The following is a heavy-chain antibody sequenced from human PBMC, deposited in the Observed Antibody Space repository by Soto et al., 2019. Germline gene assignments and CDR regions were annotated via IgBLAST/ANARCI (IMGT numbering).Heavy chain of an antibody. J-gene: IGHJ6*03. D-gene: IGHD3-3*01. CDR2: IYYSGST. CDR1: GGSISSYY. V-gene: IGHV4-59*08. CDR3: ATRAADYDFWSGYYSCYYYMDV. Sequence: KTSETLSLTCTVSGGSISSYYWSWIRQPPGKGLEWIGYIYYSGSTNNNPSLKSRVTISVDTSKNQFSLKLSSVTAADTGVYYCATRAADYDFWSGYYSCYYYMDVWGKGTTVTVSS.